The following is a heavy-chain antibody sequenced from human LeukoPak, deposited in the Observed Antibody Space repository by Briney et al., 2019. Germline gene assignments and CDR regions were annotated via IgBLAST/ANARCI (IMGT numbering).Heavy chain of an antibody. D-gene: IGHD3-10*01. J-gene: IGHJ4*02. CDR1: GGTFSFYA. V-gene: IGHV1-69*04. Sequence: SVKVSCTASGGTFSFYAINWVRQAPGQGLEWMGRIIPIPGMANYAQKFQGRVTITADSSTSTAYMEVSSLRSEDTAVYYCARAVVVARGLMAYFDYWGQGTLVTVSS. CDR3: ARAVVVARGLMAYFDY. CDR2: IIPIPGMA.